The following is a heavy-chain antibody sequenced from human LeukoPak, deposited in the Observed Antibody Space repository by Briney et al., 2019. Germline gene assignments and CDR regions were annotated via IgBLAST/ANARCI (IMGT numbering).Heavy chain of an antibody. J-gene: IGHJ4*02. V-gene: IGHV4-38-2*01. CDR2: IYHSGST. CDR1: GYSISSGYY. CDR3: ARQTILGVRGVINHYFDC. D-gene: IGHD3-10*01. Sequence: SETLSLTCAVSGYSISSGYYWGWIRQPPGKGLEWIGSIYHSGSTYYNPSLKSRVTISVDTSKNQFSLKLSSVTAADTAVYYCARQTILGVRGVINHYFDCWGQGTLVTVSS.